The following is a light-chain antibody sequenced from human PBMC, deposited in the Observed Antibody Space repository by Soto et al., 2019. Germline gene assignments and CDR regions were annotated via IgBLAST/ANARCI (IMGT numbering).Light chain of an antibody. Sequence: EIVLTQSPGTLSLSPGDRATLSCRASQAVNYNYFAWYQQRPGQAPRLLIFGASRRATGIPDRFSGNGSGTDFTLSISRLEPDDFAVYYCHQYTTSARTFGQGTRVEVK. V-gene: IGKV3-20*01. CDR2: GAS. CDR1: QAVNYNY. J-gene: IGKJ1*01. CDR3: HQYTTSART.